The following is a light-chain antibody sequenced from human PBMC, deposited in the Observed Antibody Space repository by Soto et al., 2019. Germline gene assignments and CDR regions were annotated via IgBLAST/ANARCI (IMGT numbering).Light chain of an antibody. CDR2: GAS. CDR1: QSVSSSY. Sequence: EIVLTQSPGTLSLSPGESATLSCRASQSVSSSYLAWYQQTPGQAPRLLIYGASSRATGIPDRFSGSGSGTDFTLTISRLEPEDLAVYDCQQYGSSPQTFGQGTKVDIK. V-gene: IGKV3-20*01. J-gene: IGKJ1*01. CDR3: QQYGSSPQT.